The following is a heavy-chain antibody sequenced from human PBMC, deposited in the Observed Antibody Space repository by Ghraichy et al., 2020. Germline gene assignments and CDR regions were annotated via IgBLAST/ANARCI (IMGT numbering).Heavy chain of an antibody. J-gene: IGHJ4*02. CDR2: IYYSGST. V-gene: IGHV4-59*01. CDR3: ARGGDFWSGYPFDY. Sequence: SQTLSLTCTVSGGSISSYYWSWIRQPPGKGLEWIGYIYYSGSTNYNPSLKSRVTISVDTSKNQFSLKLSSVTAADTAMYYCARGGDFWSGYPFDYWGQGTLVTVSS. D-gene: IGHD3-3*01. CDR1: GGSISSYY.